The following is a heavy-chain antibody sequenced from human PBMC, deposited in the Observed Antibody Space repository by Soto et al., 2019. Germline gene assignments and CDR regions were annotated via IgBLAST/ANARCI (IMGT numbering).Heavy chain of an antibody. CDR3: ARVSTAMVLYYYYGMDV. V-gene: IGHV4-61*01. CDR1: GGSVSSGSYY. Sequence: TSETLSLTCTVSGGSVSSGSYYWSWIRQPPGKGLEWIGYIYYSGSTNYNPSLKSRVTISVDTSKNQFSLKLSSVTAADTAVYYCARVSTAMVLYYYYGMDVWGQGTTVTVSS. J-gene: IGHJ6*02. D-gene: IGHD5-18*01. CDR2: IYYSGST.